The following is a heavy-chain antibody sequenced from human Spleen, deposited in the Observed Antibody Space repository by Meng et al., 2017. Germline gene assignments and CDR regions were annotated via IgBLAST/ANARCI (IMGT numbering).Heavy chain of an antibody. CDR1: GFTFSDYY. J-gene: IGHJ5*02. V-gene: IGHV3-11*01. CDR2: ISSSGSTI. D-gene: IGHD5-18*01. CDR3: ARDPGLFRYSYQKGWFDP. Sequence: GESLKISCAASGFTFSDYYMSWIRQAPGKGLEWVSYISSSGSTIYYADSVKGRFTISRDNAKNSLYLQMNSLRAEDTAVYYCARDPGLFRYSYQKGWFDPWGQGTLVTVSS.